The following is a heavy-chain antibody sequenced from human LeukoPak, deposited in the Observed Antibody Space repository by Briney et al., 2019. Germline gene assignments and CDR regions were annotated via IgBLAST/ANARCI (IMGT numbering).Heavy chain of an antibody. Sequence: ASVNVSCTASGYIFTSYYMHWVRQAPGQGLEWMGIINPSGGSTSYAQKFQGRVTMTRDTSTSTVYMELSSLRSEDTAVYYCARSRMVYATYYYYGMDVWGQGTTVTVSS. V-gene: IGHV1-46*01. D-gene: IGHD2-8*01. CDR3: ARSRMVYATYYYYGMDV. CDR1: GYIFTSYY. J-gene: IGHJ6*02. CDR2: INPSGGST.